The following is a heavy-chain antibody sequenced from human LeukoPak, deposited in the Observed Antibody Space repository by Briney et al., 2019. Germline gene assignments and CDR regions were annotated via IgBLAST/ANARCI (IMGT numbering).Heavy chain of an antibody. D-gene: IGHD2-15*01. J-gene: IGHJ5*02. CDR3: ARAQRCSGGSCYPIFNNWFDP. CDR2: IIPIFGTA. Sequence: ASVKVSCKASGGTLSSYAISWVRQAPGQGLEWMGGIIPIFGTANYAQKFQGRVTITTDESTSTAYMELSSLRSEDTAVYYCARAQRCSGGSCYPIFNNWFDPWGQGTLVTVSS. V-gene: IGHV1-69*05. CDR1: GGTLSSYA.